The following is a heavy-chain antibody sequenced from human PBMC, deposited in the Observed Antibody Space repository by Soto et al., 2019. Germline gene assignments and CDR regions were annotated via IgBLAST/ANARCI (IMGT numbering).Heavy chain of an antibody. D-gene: IGHD3-16*01. V-gene: IGHV1-8*01. J-gene: IGHJ5*02. CDR1: GYTFTIYD. CDR2: MNPNSGNT. CDR3: ARLKQDYAVA. Sequence: ASVKVSCKASGYTFTIYDINWVLLATGQGLEWMGWMNPNSGNTAYAQKFQGRVTMTRNTSISTAYMELSSLRSEDTAVYYCARLKQDYAVAWGQGTLVTVSS.